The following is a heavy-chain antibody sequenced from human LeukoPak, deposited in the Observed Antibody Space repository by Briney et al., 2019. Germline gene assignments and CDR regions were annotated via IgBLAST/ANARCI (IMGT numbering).Heavy chain of an antibody. J-gene: IGHJ3*02. CDR1: GGTFSSYA. V-gene: IGHV1-69*06. CDR2: IIPIFGTA. D-gene: IGHD3-9*01. Sequence: GASVKVSCKASGGTFSSYAISWVRQAPGQGLEWMGGIIPIFGTANYAQKFQGRVTITADKSTSTAYMELSSLRSEDTAVYYCARDPGDISTGPILGAFDIWGQGTMVTVSS. CDR3: ARDPGDISTGPILGAFDI.